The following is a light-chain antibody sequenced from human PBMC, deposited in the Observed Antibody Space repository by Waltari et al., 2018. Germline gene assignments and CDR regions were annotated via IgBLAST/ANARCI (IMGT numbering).Light chain of an antibody. CDR3: QQXNSYPLT. V-gene: IGKV1-5*03. CDR1: QSVSYW. CDR2: KAS. Sequence: EIQMTQSPSSLSASVGDRVTITCRASQSVSYWLAWYQQRPGTAPALLIYKASSLQTGVPSRFSGSGPGTEFTLTISSLXXXDXATYYCQQXNSYPLTFGXGTRVXI. J-gene: IGKJ4*01.